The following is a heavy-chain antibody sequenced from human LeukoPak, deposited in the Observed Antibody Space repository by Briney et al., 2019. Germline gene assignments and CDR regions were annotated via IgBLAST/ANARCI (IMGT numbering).Heavy chain of an antibody. D-gene: IGHD3-22*01. CDR2: IVVGSGNT. J-gene: IGHJ4*02. CDR1: GFTFTSSA. V-gene: IGHV1-58*02. Sequence: TSVKVSCKASGFTFTSSAMQWVRQARGQRLEWIGWIVVGSGNTNYAQKFQERVTITWDMSTSTAYMELSSLRSEDTAVYYCAADPGHYDSSGYYYVFDYWGQGTLVTVSS. CDR3: AADPGHYDSSGYYYVFDY.